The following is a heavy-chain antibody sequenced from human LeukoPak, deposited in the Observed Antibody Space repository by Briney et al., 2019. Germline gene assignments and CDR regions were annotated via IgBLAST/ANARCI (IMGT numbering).Heavy chain of an antibody. Sequence: ASVKVSCKASGYTFTGYYMHWVRQAPGQGLEWMGWINPNSGGTNYAQKFQGRVTMSRDTSISTAYMELSRLRSDDTAVYYCASGPPFSSNWFDPWGQGTLVTVSS. CDR2: INPNSGGT. CDR1: GYTFTGYY. J-gene: IGHJ5*02. CDR3: ASGPPFSSNWFDP. V-gene: IGHV1-2*02. D-gene: IGHD3-3*01.